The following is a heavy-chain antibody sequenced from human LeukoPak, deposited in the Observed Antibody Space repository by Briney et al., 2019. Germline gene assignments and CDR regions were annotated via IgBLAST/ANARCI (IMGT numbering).Heavy chain of an antibody. CDR1: GYTFTGYY. CDR2: INPNSGGT. D-gene: IGHD6-19*01. Sequence: ASVKVSCKASGYTFTGYYMHWVRQAPGQGREWMGRINPNSGGTNYAQKFQGRVTMTRDTSISTAYMELSRLRSDDTAVYYCAREMQWLENWFDPWGQGTLVTVSS. V-gene: IGHV1-2*06. CDR3: AREMQWLENWFDP. J-gene: IGHJ5*02.